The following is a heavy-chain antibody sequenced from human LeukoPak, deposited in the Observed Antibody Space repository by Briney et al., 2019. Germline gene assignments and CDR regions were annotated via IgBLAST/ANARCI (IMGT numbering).Heavy chain of an antibody. CDR2: INHSGST. V-gene: IGHV4-34*01. Sequence: SETLSLTCAVYGGSFSGYYWSWIRQPPGKGLEWIGEINHSGSTNYNPSLKSRVTISVDTSKNQFSLKLSSVTAADTAVYYCARDLRDSSSWSGPWTNAFDIWGQGTMVTVSS. CDR1: GGSFSGYY. D-gene: IGHD6-13*01. J-gene: IGHJ3*02. CDR3: ARDLRDSSSWSGPWTNAFDI.